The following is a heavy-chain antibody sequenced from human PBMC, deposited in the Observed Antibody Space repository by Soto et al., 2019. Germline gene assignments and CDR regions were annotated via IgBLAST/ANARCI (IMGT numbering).Heavy chain of an antibody. V-gene: IGHV3-7*01. D-gene: IGHD3-9*01. CDR2: IKQDGSEK. CDR3: ARKGLVSLYFDY. J-gene: IGHJ4*02. CDR1: GFTFSNYW. Sequence: EVQLVESGGGLVQPGGSLRLSCAASGFTFSNYWMSWVRQAPGKGLEWVANIKQDGSEKFYVDSVKGRFTISRDNAKNSLYLQVNSLRAEDTAVYYCARKGLVSLYFDYWGQGTLVTVSS.